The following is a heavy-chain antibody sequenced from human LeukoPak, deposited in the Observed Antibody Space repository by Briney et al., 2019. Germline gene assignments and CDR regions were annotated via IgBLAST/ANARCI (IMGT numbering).Heavy chain of an antibody. CDR2: IRHDGSQK. CDR3: AKISRYYDSNGYPDY. D-gene: IGHD3-22*01. J-gene: IGHJ4*02. V-gene: IGHV3-30*02. Sequence: GGSLILSCAASNFSFSTYGMYWVRQAPGKGLEWVSFIRHDGSQKYYADSVRGRFSISRDNSKNTLYLQMHSLRTEDTAVYHCAKISRYYDSNGYPDYWGQGTLVTVSS. CDR1: NFSFSTYG.